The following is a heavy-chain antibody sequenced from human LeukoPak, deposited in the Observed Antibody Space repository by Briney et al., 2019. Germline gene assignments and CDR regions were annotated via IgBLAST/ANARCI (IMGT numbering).Heavy chain of an antibody. D-gene: IGHD5-24*01. V-gene: IGHV1-69*13. Sequence: GASVKVSCKASGGTFSSYGINWVRQVPGQGLEWMGGIIPIFGTADYAPKFQGRVTITADESTSTAYVELSNLRSEDTAVYYCARVALGRRWLPSSYYYGMDVWGQGTTVTVSS. CDR3: ARVALGRRWLPSSYYYGMDV. J-gene: IGHJ6*02. CDR2: IIPIFGTA. CDR1: GGTFSSYG.